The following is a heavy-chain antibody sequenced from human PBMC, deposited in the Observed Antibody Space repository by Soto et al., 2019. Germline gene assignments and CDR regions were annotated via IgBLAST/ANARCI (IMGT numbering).Heavy chain of an antibody. Sequence: QVQLVESGGGVVQPGRSLRLSCAASGCTLTTYGMHWVRQAPGKGPEWVAVIWSDGSNKYYADSVKGRFTISRDNSENSLYLQMNSLRVEDTAVYYCARDLRKGRYFDYWGQGTLVTV. CDR1: GCTLTTYG. V-gene: IGHV3-33*01. CDR2: IWSDGSNK. CDR3: ARDLRKGRYFDY. J-gene: IGHJ4*02.